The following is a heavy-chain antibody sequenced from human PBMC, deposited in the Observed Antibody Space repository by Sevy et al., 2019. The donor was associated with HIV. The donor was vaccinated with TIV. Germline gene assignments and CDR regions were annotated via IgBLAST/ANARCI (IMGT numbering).Heavy chain of an antibody. CDR3: ARRAPYYSSTSCSRQYYFDY. CDR1: GYTLTELS. CDR2: FDPEDGET. V-gene: IGHV1-24*01. J-gene: IGHJ4*02. Sequence: ASVKVSCKVSGYTLTELSMHWVRQAPGKGLEWMGGFDPEDGETIYAQKFQGRVTMTEDTSTDTAYMELSSLRSEDTAVYYCARRAPYYSSTSCSRQYYFDYWGQGTLVTVSS. D-gene: IGHD2-2*01.